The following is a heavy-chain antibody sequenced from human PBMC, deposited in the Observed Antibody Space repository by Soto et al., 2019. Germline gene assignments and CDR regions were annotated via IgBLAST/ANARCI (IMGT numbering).Heavy chain of an antibody. CDR1: GRSIRSSSYY. J-gene: IGHJ3*02. Sequence: LSLTCTGSGRSIRSSSYYWVVIRQPPGKGLEWIVSIYYIWSTYYNPSLKSRVTISVDTSKNQFSLKLSSVAAADTAVYYCASGYCSSTSCKHAFDIWGQGTMVT. D-gene: IGHD2-2*01. CDR3: ASGYCSSTSCKHAFDI. CDR2: IYYIWST. V-gene: IGHV4-39*01.